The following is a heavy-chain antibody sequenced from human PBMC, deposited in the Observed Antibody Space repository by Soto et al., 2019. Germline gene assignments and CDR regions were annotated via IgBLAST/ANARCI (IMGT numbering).Heavy chain of an antibody. J-gene: IGHJ1*01. CDR2: ISYDGSNK. CDR1: GFTFSSYG. CDR3: VKDRIMVRERPSAEYFQH. Sequence: QVQLVESGGGVVQPGRSLRLSCAASGFTFSSYGMHWVRQAPGKGLEWVAVISYDGSNKYYADSVKGRFTISRDNSKNTLYLQMNSLRAEDTAVYYCVKDRIMVRERPSAEYFQHWGQGTLVTVSS. V-gene: IGHV3-30*18. D-gene: IGHD3-10*01.